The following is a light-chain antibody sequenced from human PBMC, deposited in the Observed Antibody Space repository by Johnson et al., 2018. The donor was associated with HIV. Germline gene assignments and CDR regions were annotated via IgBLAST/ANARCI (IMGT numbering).Light chain of an antibody. J-gene: IGLJ1*01. Sequence: HSVLTQPPSVSAAPGQNVTISCSGSSSNIGNNYVSWYQQLPGTAPKLLIYDNHKRPSGIPDRFSGSKSGTSVTLAITRLQTGDEADYYCGTWDSSLSAGVFGNGVKGTVL. CDR3: GTWDSSLSAGV. CDR1: SSNIGNNY. CDR2: DNH. V-gene: IGLV1-51*01.